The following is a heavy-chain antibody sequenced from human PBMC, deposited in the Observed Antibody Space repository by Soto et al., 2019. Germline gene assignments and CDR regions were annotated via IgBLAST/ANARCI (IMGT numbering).Heavy chain of an antibody. Sequence: GGSLRLSCAASGFTFDDYAMHWVRQAPGKGLEWVSGISWNSGSMGYADSVKGRFTISRDNAKNSLYLQMNSLRAEDTALYYCAKGTVAGTEDWFDPWGQGTLVTISS. CDR2: ISWNSGSM. CDR3: AKGTVAGTEDWFDP. D-gene: IGHD6-19*01. V-gene: IGHV3-9*01. J-gene: IGHJ5*02. CDR1: GFTFDDYA.